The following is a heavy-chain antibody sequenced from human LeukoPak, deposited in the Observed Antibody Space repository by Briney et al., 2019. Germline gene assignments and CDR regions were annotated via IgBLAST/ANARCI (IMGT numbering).Heavy chain of an antibody. V-gene: IGHV4-34*01. Sequence: SETLSLTCAVYGGSFSGYYWSWIRQPPGKGLEWIGEINHSGSTNYNPSLKSRVTISVDTSKNQFSLKLSSVTAADTAVYYCARLKGLWFRGDYYYYMDVWGKGTTVTVSS. CDR1: GGSFSGYY. CDR2: INHSGST. J-gene: IGHJ6*03. CDR3: ARLKGLWFRGDYYYYMDV. D-gene: IGHD3-10*01.